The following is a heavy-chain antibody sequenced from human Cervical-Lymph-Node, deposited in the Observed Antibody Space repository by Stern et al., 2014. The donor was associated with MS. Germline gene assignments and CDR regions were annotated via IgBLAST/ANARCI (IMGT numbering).Heavy chain of an antibody. CDR2: IYHTGSA. CDR1: GGSISIDDYY. V-gene: IGHV4-31*03. J-gene: IGHJ4*02. CDR3: ARLAKGLDC. Sequence: QVQLQESGPGLVKPSQTLSLTCNVSGGSISIDDYYWSWVRQFPGKGLQWIGYIYHTGSAYYSPTLESRVTMSVDTSTNQFSLKLRSVTAADTAVYFCARLAKGLDCWGQGISVIVSS.